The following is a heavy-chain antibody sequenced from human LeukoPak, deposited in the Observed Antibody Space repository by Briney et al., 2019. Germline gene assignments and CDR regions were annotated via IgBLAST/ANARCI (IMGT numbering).Heavy chain of an antibody. CDR2: IYYSGST. Sequence: SETLSLTCTVSGGSITSSSYYWGWIRQPPGRGLEWIGSIYYSGSTYYNPSLKSRVTISADTSKNQFSLKLSSVTAADTAVYYCARHGGYDRSGYWFDPWGQGTLVTVSS. J-gene: IGHJ5*02. V-gene: IGHV4-39*01. D-gene: IGHD3-22*01. CDR3: ARHGGYDRSGYWFDP. CDR1: GGSITSSSYY.